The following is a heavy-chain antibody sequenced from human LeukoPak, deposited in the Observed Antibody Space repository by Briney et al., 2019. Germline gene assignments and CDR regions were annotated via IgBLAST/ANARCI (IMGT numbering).Heavy chain of an antibody. CDR2: INAYNGNT. CDR3: ANLVRYSSSWYTGLGYFDY. J-gene: IGHJ4*02. CDR1: GGTFSSYA. V-gene: IGHV1-18*01. Sequence: ASVKVSCKASGGTFSSYAISWVRQAPGQGLEWMGLINAYNGNTNYAQKLQGRVTMTTDTSTSTAYMELRSLRSDDTAVYYCANLVRYSSSWYTGLGYFDYWGQGTLVTVSS. D-gene: IGHD6-13*01.